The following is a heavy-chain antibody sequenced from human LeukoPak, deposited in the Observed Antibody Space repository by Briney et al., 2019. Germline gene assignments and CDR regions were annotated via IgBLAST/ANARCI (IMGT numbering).Heavy chain of an antibody. CDR3: ARRGDP. CDR2: IYYSGIT. D-gene: IGHD3-16*01. J-gene: IGHJ5*02. Sequence: SETLSLTCTVSGGSLSSGSYYWGCIRQPPGKGLEGIGSIYYSGITHYKPSLKSRVTISADTSKNQFSLKVSCGTAAGTAVYYCARRGDPWGQGTLVTVSS. V-gene: IGHV4-39*01. CDR1: GGSLSSGSYY.